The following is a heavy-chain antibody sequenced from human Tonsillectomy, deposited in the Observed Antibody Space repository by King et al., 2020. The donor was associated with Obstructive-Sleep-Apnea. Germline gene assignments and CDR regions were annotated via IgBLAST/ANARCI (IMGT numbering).Heavy chain of an antibody. D-gene: IGHD3-16*01. CDR3: AKEGIMLPIRLWYFDL. J-gene: IGHJ2*01. Sequence: QLVQSGGGLVQPGGSLRLSCAASGFTLSTNSMSWVRQAPGKGLEWVSAITGSGRTTHYADSVKGRFTISWDNSKNTVWLLMNSLRVEDTAVYYCAKEGIMLPIRLWYFDLWGRGTLVTVSS. V-gene: IGHV3-23*04. CDR1: GFTLSTNS. CDR2: ITGSGRTT.